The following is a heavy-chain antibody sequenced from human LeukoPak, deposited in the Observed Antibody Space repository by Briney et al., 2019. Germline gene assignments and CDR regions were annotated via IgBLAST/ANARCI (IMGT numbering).Heavy chain of an antibody. CDR2: IYYSGGT. V-gene: IGHV4-59*01. CDR3: ARITDYYGSGSYYKEPHFDY. Sequence: SETLSLTCTVSGGSINYYYWMWIRQPPGKGLEWIGYIYYSGGTHYNPSLKSRVTISVDTSKNQFSLKLSSVTAADTAVYYCARITDYYGSGSYYKEPHFDYWGQGTLVTVSS. CDR1: GGSINYYY. J-gene: IGHJ4*02. D-gene: IGHD3-10*01.